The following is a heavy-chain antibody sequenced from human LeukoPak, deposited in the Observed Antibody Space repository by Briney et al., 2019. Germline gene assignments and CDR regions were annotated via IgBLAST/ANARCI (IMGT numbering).Heavy chain of an antibody. J-gene: IGHJ4*02. CDR2: INPNSGGT. D-gene: IGHD6-13*01. V-gene: IGHV1-2*04. Sequence: ASVKVSCKASGYTCTGYYMHWVRQAPGQGFEWMGWINPNSGGTNYAQKFQGWVTMTRDTSISTAYMELSRLRSDDTAVYYCAREVAAAGTEYYFDYWGQGTLVTVSS. CDR3: AREVAAAGTEYYFDY. CDR1: GYTCTGYY.